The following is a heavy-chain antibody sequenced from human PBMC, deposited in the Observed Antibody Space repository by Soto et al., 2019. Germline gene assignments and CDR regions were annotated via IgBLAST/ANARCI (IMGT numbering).Heavy chain of an antibody. V-gene: IGHV4-59*01. CDR3: AREAGSGIAVAGTYYYYGMDV. CDR2: IYYNGST. CDR1: GGSISSYY. J-gene: IGHJ6*02. Sequence: ETLSLTCTVSGGSISSYYWSWIRQPPGKGLEWIGYIYYNGSTNYNPSLKSRVTISVDTSKNQFSLKLSSVTAADTAVYYCAREAGSGIAVAGTYYYYGMDVWGQGTTVTVSS. D-gene: IGHD6-19*01.